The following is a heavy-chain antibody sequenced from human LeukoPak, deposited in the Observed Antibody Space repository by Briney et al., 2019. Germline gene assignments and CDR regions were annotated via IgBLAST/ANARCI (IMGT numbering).Heavy chain of an antibody. D-gene: IGHD1-26*01. Sequence: SETLSLTYTVSGGSISTYYGNWIRQAPGKGLEWIGYIYYSGSTNYNPSLKSRVATSVDTSRNQFSLKLSSVTAADTAVYYCARGYSGSYGRFDYWGQGTLVTVSS. V-gene: IGHV4-59*01. J-gene: IGHJ4*02. CDR2: IYYSGST. CDR1: GGSISTYY. CDR3: ARGYSGSYGRFDY.